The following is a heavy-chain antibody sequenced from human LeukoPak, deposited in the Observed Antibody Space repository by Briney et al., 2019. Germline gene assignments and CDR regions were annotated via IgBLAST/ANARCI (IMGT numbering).Heavy chain of an antibody. V-gene: IGHV1-8*01. CDR3: AREGVAATGLDY. J-gene: IGHJ4*02. CDR1: GYTFTSYD. CDR2: MNPNSGNT. Sequence: ASVKVSCKASGYTFTSYDINWVRQATGQGLEWMGWMNPNSGNTGYAQKFQGRVTMTRNTSISTAYMELSSLRSEDTAVYYCAREGVAATGLDYWGQGTLVTVSS. D-gene: IGHD6-13*01.